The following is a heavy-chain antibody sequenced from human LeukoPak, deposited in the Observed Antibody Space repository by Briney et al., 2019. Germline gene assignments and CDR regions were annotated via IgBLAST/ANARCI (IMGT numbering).Heavy chain of an antibody. V-gene: IGHV1-8*01. CDR3: AREGVAATGLDY. J-gene: IGHJ4*02. CDR1: GYTFTSYD. CDR2: MNPNSGNT. Sequence: ASVKVSCKASGYTFTSYDINWVRQATGQGLEWMGWMNPNSGNTGYAQKFQGRVTMTRNTSISTAYMELSSLRSEDTAVYYCAREGVAATGLDYWGQGTLVTVSS. D-gene: IGHD6-13*01.